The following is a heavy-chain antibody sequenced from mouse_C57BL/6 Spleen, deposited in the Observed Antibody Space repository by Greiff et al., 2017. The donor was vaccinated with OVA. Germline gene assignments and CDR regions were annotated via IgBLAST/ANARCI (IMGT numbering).Heavy chain of an antibody. D-gene: IGHD1-1*01. CDR3: ARHSSYFDD. Sequence: QVQLKESGAELVKPGASVTLSCKASGYTFTTYPMEWMKQNHVQSLEWIGNFHPYTDDTAYNEKFKGKATLTVEKSSSTVYLELSRLTSDDSAVYYCARHSSYFDDWGQGPTLTASS. V-gene: IGHV1-47*01. J-gene: IGHJ2*01. CDR2: FHPYTDDT. CDR1: GYTFTTYP.